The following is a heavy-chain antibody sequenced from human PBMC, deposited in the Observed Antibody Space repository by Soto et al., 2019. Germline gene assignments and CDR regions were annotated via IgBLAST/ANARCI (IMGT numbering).Heavy chain of an antibody. J-gene: IGHJ6*02. CDR3: ARDRPDWGYYYYGMDV. V-gene: IGHV1-18*01. Sequence: ASVKVSCKASGYTFTSYAMHWVRQAPGQGLEWMGWISAYNGNTNYAQKLQGRVTMTTDTSTSTAYMELRSLRSDDTAVYYCARDRPDWGYYYYGMDVWGQGTTVTVSS. CDR1: GYTFTSYA. CDR2: ISAYNGNT. D-gene: IGHD7-27*01.